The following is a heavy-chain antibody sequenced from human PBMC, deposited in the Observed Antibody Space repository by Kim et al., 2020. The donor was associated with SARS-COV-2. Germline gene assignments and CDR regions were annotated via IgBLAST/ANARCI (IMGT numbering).Heavy chain of an antibody. Sequence: YADSWKGRLTIDRDNSKNTLYLQMSSLRAEDTAVYYCLKGWITGSARDYWGQGTLVTVSS. J-gene: IGHJ4*02. V-gene: IGHV3-64D*06. CDR3: LKGWITGSARDY. D-gene: IGHD1-20*01.